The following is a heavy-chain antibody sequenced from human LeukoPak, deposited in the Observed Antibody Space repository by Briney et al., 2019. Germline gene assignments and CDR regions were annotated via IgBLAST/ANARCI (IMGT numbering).Heavy chain of an antibody. D-gene: IGHD5-12*01. V-gene: IGHV4-61*08. J-gene: IGHJ3*02. CDR1: GGSISSGGYY. Sequence: KTSETLSLTCTVSGGSISSGGYYWSWIRQHPGKGLEWIGYIYYSGSTNYNPSLKSRVTISVDTSKNQFSLKLSSVTAADTAVYYCARHRWLQAFDIWGQGTMVTVSS. CDR3: ARHRWLQAFDI. CDR2: IYYSGST.